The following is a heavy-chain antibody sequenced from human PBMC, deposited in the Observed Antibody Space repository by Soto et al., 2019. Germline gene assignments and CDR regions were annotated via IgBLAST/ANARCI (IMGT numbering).Heavy chain of an antibody. CDR2: ISGSGGST. D-gene: IGHD3-3*01. J-gene: IGHJ4*02. CDR1: GFTFSSYA. V-gene: IGHV3-23*01. CDR3: ARTYYDFWSGYHEDY. Sequence: GGSLRLSCAASGFTFSSYAMSWVRQAPGKGLEWVSGISGSGGSTYYADSVKGRFTISRDNSKNTLYLQMNSLRAEDTAVYYCARTYYDFWSGYHEDYWGQGTLVTVSS.